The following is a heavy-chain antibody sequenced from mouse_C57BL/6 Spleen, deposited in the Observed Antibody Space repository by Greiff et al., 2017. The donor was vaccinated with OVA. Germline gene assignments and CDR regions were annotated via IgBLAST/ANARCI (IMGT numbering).Heavy chain of an antibody. J-gene: IGHJ4*01. CDR1: GYSFTGYY. CDR3: AKEFHYYGNYYYAMDD. D-gene: IGHD2-1*01. CDR2: INPRTGGT. Sequence: EVQLQQSGPELVKPGASVKISCKASGYSFTGYYMNWVKQSPEQSLEWIGEINPRTGGTTYNQKFKAKATLTVDKSSSTAYMQLKSLTSEDSAVYYCAKEFHYYGNYYYAMDDWGQGTSVTVSS. V-gene: IGHV1-42*01.